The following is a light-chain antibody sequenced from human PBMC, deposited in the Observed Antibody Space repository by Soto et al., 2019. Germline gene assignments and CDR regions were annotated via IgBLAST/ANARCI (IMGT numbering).Light chain of an antibody. CDR2: GAS. CDR3: QQYGSSPRT. CDR1: QSVRSSY. Sequence: EIVLTQSPGTLSLSPGERATLSCRTSQSVRSSYLAWYQHKRGQAPRLLIYGASSRATGIPDRFNGSGSGTDFTLTISRLEPEDFAVYYCQQYGSSPRTCGQGTKVDI. V-gene: IGKV3-20*01. J-gene: IGKJ1*01.